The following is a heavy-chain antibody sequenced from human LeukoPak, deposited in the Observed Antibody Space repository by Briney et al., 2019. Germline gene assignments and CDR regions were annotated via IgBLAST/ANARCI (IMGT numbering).Heavy chain of an antibody. J-gene: IGHJ6*03. CDR3: ARRWNYGRNYYIDV. CDR2: INDSGRA. CDR1: GGSFSNYY. D-gene: IGHD1-7*01. V-gene: IGHV4-34*01. Sequence: SETLSLTCAVYGGSFSNYYWSWIRQPPGKGLEWIGEINDSGRANYNPSLMSRVTVSVDTSKNQFSLRLTSVTATDTAVYYCARRWNYGRNYYIDVWGNGATVSVSS.